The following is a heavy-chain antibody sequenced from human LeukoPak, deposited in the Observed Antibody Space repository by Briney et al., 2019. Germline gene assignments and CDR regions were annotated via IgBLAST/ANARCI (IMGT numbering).Heavy chain of an antibody. D-gene: IGHD3-10*01. CDR2: ISWNSGSI. CDR1: GFTFDDYA. CDR3: AKDISGSGEIDY. Sequence: GGSLRLSCAASGFTFDDYAMHWVRQAPGKGLEWVSGISWNSGSIGYADSVKGRFTTSRDNAKNSLYLQMYSLRAEDTALYYCAKDISGSGEIDYWGQGTLVTVSS. J-gene: IGHJ4*02. V-gene: IGHV3-9*01.